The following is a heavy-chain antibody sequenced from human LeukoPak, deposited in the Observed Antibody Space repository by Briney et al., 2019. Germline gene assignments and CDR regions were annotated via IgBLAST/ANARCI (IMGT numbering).Heavy chain of an antibody. CDR1: GGSISSYY. CDR3: ARGGYYGSGNDFRFDP. V-gene: IGHV4-59*01. J-gene: IGHJ5*02. D-gene: IGHD3-10*01. CDR2: IHYTGST. Sequence: SETLSLTCTVSGGSISSYYWSWIRQSPGKGLECIGYIHYTGSTNYDPSLKSRVTISVETSKNQFSLKLKSVTAADTAVYYCARGGYYGSGNDFRFDPWGQGTLVTVSS.